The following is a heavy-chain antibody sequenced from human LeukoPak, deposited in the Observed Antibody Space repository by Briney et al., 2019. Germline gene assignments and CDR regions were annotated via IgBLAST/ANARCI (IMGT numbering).Heavy chain of an antibody. J-gene: IGHJ3*02. CDR3: AKDGSGTYPDAFDM. CDR1: GFTFSNFA. V-gene: IGHV3-23*01. D-gene: IGHD1-26*01. CDR2: IRISGGDT. Sequence: GGSLRLSCAASGFTFSNFAMTWVRQAPGKGLEWVSGIRISGGDTYYADSVKGRFTISRDNSKNTLYLQMNSLRAEDTAVYYCAKDGSGTYPDAFDMWGQGAMVTVSS.